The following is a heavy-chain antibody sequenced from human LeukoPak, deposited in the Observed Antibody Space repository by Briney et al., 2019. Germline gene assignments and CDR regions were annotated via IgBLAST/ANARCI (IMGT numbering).Heavy chain of an antibody. CDR1: GDSINGYF. CDR3: ATENPTAIAADY. V-gene: IGHV4-59*12. CDR2: VHYTGNT. D-gene: IGHD2-21*02. J-gene: IGHJ4*02. Sequence: AETLSLTCSVSGDSINGYFWTWVRQPPGRGLEWMGFVHYTGNTHYTPSLRSRVTMSVDTSRNQFSLKLSSVTAADTAIYYCATENPTAIAADYWGQGTLVTVSS.